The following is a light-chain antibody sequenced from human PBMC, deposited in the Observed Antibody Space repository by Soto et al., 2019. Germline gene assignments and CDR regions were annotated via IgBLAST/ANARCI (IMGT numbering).Light chain of an antibody. Sequence: QSVLTQPPSVSGAPGQSVTISCTGSSSNIGAGYDVHWYQQLPGTAPKLLIYGNSNRPSGVPDRFSGSKSGTSASLAITGLQAEDEPDYYCQSYNSSLSGYVFGTGTKLTVL. CDR1: SSNIGAGYD. J-gene: IGLJ1*01. CDR2: GNS. CDR3: QSYNSSLSGYV. V-gene: IGLV1-40*01.